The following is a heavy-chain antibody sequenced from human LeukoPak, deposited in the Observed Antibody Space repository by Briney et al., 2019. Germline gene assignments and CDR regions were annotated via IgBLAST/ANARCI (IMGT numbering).Heavy chain of an antibody. V-gene: IGHV3-15*01. CDR2: IKSKTDGGTT. D-gene: IGHD2-21*02. CDR3: TTVPSSYCGGACRPGADY. Sequence: GGSLRLSCAASGFTFSNAWMSWVRQAPGKGLEWVGRIKSKTDGGTTDYAAPVKGRFTISRDDSKNTLYLQMNSLKTEDTAVYYCTTVPSSYCGGACRPGADYWGQGTLVTVSS. J-gene: IGHJ4*02. CDR1: GFTFSNAW.